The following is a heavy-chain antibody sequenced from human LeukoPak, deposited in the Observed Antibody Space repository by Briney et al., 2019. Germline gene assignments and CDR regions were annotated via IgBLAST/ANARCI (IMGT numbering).Heavy chain of an antibody. D-gene: IGHD4-17*01. Sequence: SETLSLTCTVSGGSISSYYWSWIRQPAGKGLEWIGSIYYSGSTYYNPSLKSRVTISVDTSKNQFSLKLSSVTAADTAVYYCARLLTVTTEDDYWGQGTLVTVSS. V-gene: IGHV4-59*05. CDR2: IYYSGST. J-gene: IGHJ4*02. CDR1: GGSISSYY. CDR3: ARLLTVTTEDDY.